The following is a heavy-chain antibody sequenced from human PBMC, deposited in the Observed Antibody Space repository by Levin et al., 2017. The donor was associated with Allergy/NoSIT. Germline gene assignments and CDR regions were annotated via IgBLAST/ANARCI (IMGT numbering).Heavy chain of an antibody. D-gene: IGHD6-13*01. CDR1: GGSISSSSYY. Sequence: SETLSLTCTVSGGSISSSSYYWGWIRQPPGTGLEWIGSIFYSGSTYYNPSLKSRVTISVDMSKNQFSLKLSSVTASDTAVYQCARLEGYSSRGGSWFDPWGQGILVTVSS. V-gene: IGHV4-39*01. CDR3: ARLEGYSSRGGSWFDP. CDR2: IFYSGST. J-gene: IGHJ5*02.